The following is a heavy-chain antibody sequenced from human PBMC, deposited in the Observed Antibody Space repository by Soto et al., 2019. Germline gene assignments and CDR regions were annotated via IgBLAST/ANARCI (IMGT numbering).Heavy chain of an antibody. J-gene: IGHJ5*02. CDR2: SYYYGTT. D-gene: IGHD1-20*01. CDR3: TRRYNRNDKYFDP. CDR1: GASISVHSYY. V-gene: IGHV4-39*01. Sequence: SETLSLTGTVSGASISVHSYYWTWIRQPPGKGLEWIGSSYYYGTTYFNPSLKSRATISVETSKNQFSLRLTSVTAADTAIYYCTRRYNRNDKYFDPLGPGALVAFSS.